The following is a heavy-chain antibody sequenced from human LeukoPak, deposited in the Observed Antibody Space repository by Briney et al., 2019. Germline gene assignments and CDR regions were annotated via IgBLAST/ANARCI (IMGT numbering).Heavy chain of an antibody. CDR2: MSYDGSKK. D-gene: IGHD3-10*01. Sequence: GGSLRLSCAASGFTFSNYTVHWVRQAPGKGLEWVAVMSYDGSKKYYADSVKGRFTISRDNSKSTLYLQMNSLRVEDTAVYYCARVRWFGEGPFDYWGQGTLVTVSS. V-gene: IGHV3-30-3*01. J-gene: IGHJ4*02. CDR1: GFTFSNYT. CDR3: ARVRWFGEGPFDY.